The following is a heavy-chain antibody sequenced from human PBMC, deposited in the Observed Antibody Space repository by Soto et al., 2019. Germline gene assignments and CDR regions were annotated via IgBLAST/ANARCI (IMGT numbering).Heavy chain of an antibody. D-gene: IGHD3-3*01. CDR1: GFTFSSYA. J-gene: IGHJ4*02. Sequence: HPGGSLRLSCAASGFTFSSYAMSWVRQAPGKGLEWVSAISGSGGSTYYADSVKGRFTISRDNSKSTLYLQMNSLRAEDTAVYYCAKIAYYDFWSGYYKGQYPAFHFDYWGQGTLVTVSS. CDR3: AKIAYYDFWSGYYKGQYPAFHFDY. V-gene: IGHV3-23*01. CDR2: ISGSGGST.